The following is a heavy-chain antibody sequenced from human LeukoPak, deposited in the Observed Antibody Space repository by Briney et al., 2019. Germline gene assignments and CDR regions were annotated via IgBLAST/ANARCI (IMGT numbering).Heavy chain of an antibody. CDR1: GGSISTSSDY. CDR2: IYYSGST. D-gene: IGHD3-10*01. Sequence: SETLSLTCTVSGGSISTSSDYWGWIRQPPGKGLEWIGSIYYSGSTYYNPSLKSRVTISVDTSRNQFSLKLSSVTAADTAVYHCAKDLLPWRGVLLWFEGSDSWGQGTLVTVSS. CDR3: AKDLLPWRGVLLWFEGSDS. J-gene: IGHJ4*02. V-gene: IGHV4-39*07.